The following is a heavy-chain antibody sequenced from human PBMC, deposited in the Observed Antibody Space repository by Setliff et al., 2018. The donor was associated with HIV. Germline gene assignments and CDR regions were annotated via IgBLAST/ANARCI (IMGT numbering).Heavy chain of an antibody. J-gene: IGHJ5*02. CDR2: IYYSEST. CDR3: ARGRTQWPNYNYFDP. D-gene: IGHD6-19*01. V-gene: IGHV4-39*07. Sequence: PSETLSLTCTVSGGSISSSSYYWGWIRQPPGKGLEWIGSIYYSESTSYNPSLKSRVTISVDTSKSQFSLKLSSLTAADTAVYYCARGRTQWPNYNYFDPWGLGTLVTVSS. CDR1: GGSISSSSYY.